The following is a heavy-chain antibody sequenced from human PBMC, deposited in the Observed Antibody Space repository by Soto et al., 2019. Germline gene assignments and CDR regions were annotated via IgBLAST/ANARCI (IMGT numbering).Heavy chain of an antibody. Sequence: QLQLQESGPGLVKPSETLSLTCTVSGGSISSSSYYWGWIRQPPGKGLEWIGSIYYRGSTYYNPSLKSRVTISVDTSKNQFSLKLSSVTAADTAVYYCARRGGRLPFDYWGQGTLVTVSS. D-gene: IGHD2-21*02. CDR1: GGSISSSSYY. J-gene: IGHJ4*02. V-gene: IGHV4-39*01. CDR3: ARRGGRLPFDY. CDR2: IYYRGST.